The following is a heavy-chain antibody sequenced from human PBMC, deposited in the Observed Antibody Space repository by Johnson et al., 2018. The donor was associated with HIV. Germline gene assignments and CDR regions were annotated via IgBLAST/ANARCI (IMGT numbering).Heavy chain of an antibody. CDR1: GFTFNKYW. CDR2: IKQDGSEK. V-gene: IGHV3-7*04. Sequence: VQLVESGGGLVQPGGSLRVSCAASGFTFNKYWMNWVRQAPGKGLEWVANIKQDGSEKYYVDSVKGRFIISRDNAENSLYLQMNSLRAEDTAVYYCARSGYAGGADALDIWGQGTMDTVSS. CDR3: ARSGYAGGADALDI. J-gene: IGHJ3*02. D-gene: IGHD5-12*01.